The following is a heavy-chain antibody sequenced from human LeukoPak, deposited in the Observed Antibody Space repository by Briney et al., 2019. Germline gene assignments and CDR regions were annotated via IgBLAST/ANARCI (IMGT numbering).Heavy chain of an antibody. CDR1: GFTFSSYS. V-gene: IGHV3-48*04. Sequence: GGSLRLSCAASGFTFSSYSMNWVRQAPGKGLEWVSYISSSSSNIYDADSVKGRFTISRDNAKNSLYLQMNSLRAEDTAVYYCAREDYYDSSGYFRRYYYGMDVWGQGTTVTVSS. J-gene: IGHJ6*02. CDR2: ISSSSSNI. CDR3: AREDYYDSSGYFRRYYYGMDV. D-gene: IGHD3-22*01.